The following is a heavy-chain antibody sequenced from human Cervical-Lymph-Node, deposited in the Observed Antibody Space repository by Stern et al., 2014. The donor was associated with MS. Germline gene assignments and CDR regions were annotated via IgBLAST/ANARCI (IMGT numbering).Heavy chain of an antibody. CDR3: ARDTSSPERSDW. CDR2: ITNVGST. Sequence: EVQLVQSGGGVIQPGGSLRLSCTASGFTVSRDYMPWVRQAPGQGLGWVSLITNVGSTFYTDSVKGRFTISRDDSKNTVYLHMTSLRAEDTAMYYCARDTSSPERSDWWGQGTLVTVSS. J-gene: IGHJ4*02. D-gene: IGHD1-1*01. V-gene: IGHV3-53*01. CDR1: GFTVSRDY.